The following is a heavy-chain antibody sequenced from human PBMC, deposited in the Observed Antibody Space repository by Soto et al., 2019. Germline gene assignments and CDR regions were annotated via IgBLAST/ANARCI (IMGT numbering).Heavy chain of an antibody. CDR1: GYTFTSYY. CDR2: INPSGGST. CDR3: ARSIVVPDGVPWYFDL. D-gene: IGHD3-22*01. Sequence: ASVKVSCKASGYTFTSYYMHWVRQAPGQGLEWMGIINPSGGSTSYAQKFQGRVTMTRDTSTSTVYMELSSLRSEDTAVYYCARSIVVPDGVPWYFDLRGRGSPVTVSS. V-gene: IGHV1-46*01. J-gene: IGHJ2*01.